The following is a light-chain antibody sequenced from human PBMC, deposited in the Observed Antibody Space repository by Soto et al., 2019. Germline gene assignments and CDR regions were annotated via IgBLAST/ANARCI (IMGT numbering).Light chain of an antibody. CDR1: SGDVGSYNF. CDR3: SSYTSTSTLV. Sequence: QSALTQPASVSWSPGQSIAISCTGTSGDVGSYNFVSWYQQHPGKAPKLMIYDVSARPPGVSNRFSGSKSGNTASLTISGLQAEDEADYYCSSYTSTSTLVFGGGTKVTVL. CDR2: DVS. J-gene: IGLJ2*01. V-gene: IGLV2-14*01.